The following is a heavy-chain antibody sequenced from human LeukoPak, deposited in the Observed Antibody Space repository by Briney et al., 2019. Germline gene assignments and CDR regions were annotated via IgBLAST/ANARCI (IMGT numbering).Heavy chain of an antibody. Sequence: GGSLRLSCAASGFTFGSYAMSWVRQAPGKGLEWVSAISGSGGSTYYADSVKGRFTISRDNSKNTLYLQMNSLRAEDTAVYYCAKDLGANVDTTFDYWGQGTLVTVSS. CDR3: AKDLGANVDTTFDY. D-gene: IGHD5-18*01. V-gene: IGHV3-23*01. CDR2: ISGSGGST. J-gene: IGHJ4*02. CDR1: GFTFGSYA.